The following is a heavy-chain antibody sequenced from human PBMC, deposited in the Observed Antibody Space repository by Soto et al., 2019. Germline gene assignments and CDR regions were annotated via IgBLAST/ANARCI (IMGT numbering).Heavy chain of an antibody. J-gene: IGHJ6*03. CDR2: INAGNGNT. CDR3: ARVSNYGSGSYQFYYYYYYMDV. D-gene: IGHD3-10*01. Sequence: ASVKVSCKASGYTFTSYAMHWVRQAPGQRLEWMGWINAGNGNTKYSQKFQGRVTITRDTSASTAYMELSSLRSEDTAVYYCARVSNYGSGSYQFYYYYYYMDVWGKGTTVTVSS. CDR1: GYTFTSYA. V-gene: IGHV1-3*01.